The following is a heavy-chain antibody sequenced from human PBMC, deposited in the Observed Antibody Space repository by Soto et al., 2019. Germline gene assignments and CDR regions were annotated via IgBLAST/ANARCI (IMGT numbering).Heavy chain of an antibody. V-gene: IGHV3-30*18. J-gene: IGHJ6*02. CDR2: ISYDGSNK. D-gene: IGHD6-13*01. CDR1: GFTFSSYG. Sequence: GGSLRLSCAASGFTFSSYGMHWVRQAPGKGLEWVAVISYDGSNKYYADSVKGRFTISRDNSKNTLYLQMNSLRAEDTAVYYCAKSRIAAAGPYYYYGMDVWGQGTTVTVS. CDR3: AKSRIAAAGPYYYYGMDV.